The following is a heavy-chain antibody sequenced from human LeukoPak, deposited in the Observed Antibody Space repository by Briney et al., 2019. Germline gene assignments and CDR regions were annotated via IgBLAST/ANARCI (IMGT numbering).Heavy chain of an antibody. CDR3: ARGGYAYGYHY. D-gene: IGHD5-18*01. CDR2: ITSSGSTI. V-gene: IGHV3-48*03. CDR1: GFTFSSYE. Sequence: GGSLRLSCAASGFTFSSYEMNWVRQAPGRGLEWLSYITSSGSTIYYADSVKGRFTISRDNAKNSLYLHMNSLRAEDTAVYYCARGGYAYGYHYWGRGPLVTVSS. J-gene: IGHJ4*02.